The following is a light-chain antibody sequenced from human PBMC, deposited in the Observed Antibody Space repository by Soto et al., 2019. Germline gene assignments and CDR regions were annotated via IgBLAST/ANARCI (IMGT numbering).Light chain of an antibody. V-gene: IGLV4-69*01. J-gene: IGLJ3*02. Sequence: QPVLTQSPSASSSLGASVKLTCTLSSGHSNYAIAWHQQQPEKGPRYLMKLNSDGSHSKGDGIPDRFSGSSSGAERYLTISSLQSEDEADYYCQTWGTGIQVFGGGTKHTVL. CDR2: LNSDGSH. CDR3: QTWGTGIQV. CDR1: SGHSNYA.